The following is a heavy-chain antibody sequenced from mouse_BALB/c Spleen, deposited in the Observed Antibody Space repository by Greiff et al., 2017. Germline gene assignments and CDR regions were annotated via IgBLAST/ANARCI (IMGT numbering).Heavy chain of an antibody. D-gene: IGHD2-1*01. CDR3: ARRGHIYYGNYVDY. J-gene: IGHJ2*01. Sequence: DVQLQESGGGLVQPGGSLKLSCAASGFDFSRYWMSWVRQAPGKGLEWIGEINPDSSTINYTPSLKDKFIISRDNAKNTLYLQMSNVRSEDTALYYGARRGHIYYGNYVDYWGQGTTLTVSS. CDR1: GFDFSRYW. CDR2: INPDSSTI. V-gene: IGHV4-1*02.